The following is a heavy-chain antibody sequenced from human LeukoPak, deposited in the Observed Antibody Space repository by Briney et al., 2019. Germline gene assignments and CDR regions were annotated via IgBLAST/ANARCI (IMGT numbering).Heavy chain of an antibody. D-gene: IGHD3-22*01. CDR3: VNFSPSGYDSRGYYSGYFQH. V-gene: IGHV4-59*01. Sequence: PSETLSLTCTVYGGSLSSYYWRWIRQSPGKGLEWVGGISYIGNTNYNPSLKSRVTISRDTSKNQFSLKLTFVTAADTAVYYCVNFSPSGYDSRGYYSGYFQHWGQGTLVPVSS. CDR2: ISYIGNT. J-gene: IGHJ1*01. CDR1: GGSLSSYY.